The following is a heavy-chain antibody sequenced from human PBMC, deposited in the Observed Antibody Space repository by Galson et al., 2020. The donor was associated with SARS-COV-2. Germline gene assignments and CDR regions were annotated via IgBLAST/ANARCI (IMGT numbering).Heavy chain of an antibody. Sequence: GGSLRLSCTVSGFTFSTYWRPWVRQVPGRGLVWVSRINRDGSTTNYADFVKGRFTISRDTAKNTLYLEMNSLRTEDTAVYYCVGETPTHAHYYDYWGQGTLVTVSS. CDR1: GFTFSTYW. CDR3: VGETPTHAHYYDY. D-gene: IGHD2-15*01. J-gene: IGHJ4*02. V-gene: IGHV3-74*01. CDR2: INRDGSTT.